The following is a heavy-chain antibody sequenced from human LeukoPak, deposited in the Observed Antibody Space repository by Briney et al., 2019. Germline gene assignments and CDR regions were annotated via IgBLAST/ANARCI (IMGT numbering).Heavy chain of an antibody. CDR1: GYTFTSYD. J-gene: IGHJ5*02. D-gene: IGHD3-22*01. Sequence: ASVKVSCKASGYTFTSYDINWVRQATGQGLEWMGWMNPNSGNTGYAQKFQGRVTMTRNTSISTAYMELSSLRSEDTAVYYCARRRGYSSGYSRWFDPWGQGTLVTVSS. CDR2: MNPNSGNT. V-gene: IGHV1-8*01. CDR3: ARRRGYSSGYSRWFDP.